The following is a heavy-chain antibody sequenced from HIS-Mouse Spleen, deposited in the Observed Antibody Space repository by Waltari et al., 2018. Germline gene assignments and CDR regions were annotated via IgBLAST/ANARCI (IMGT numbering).Heavy chain of an antibody. CDR2: INHSGST. V-gene: IGHV4-34*01. CDR1: GGSFSGYY. D-gene: IGHD6-13*01. J-gene: IGHJ4*02. CDR3: ARGKGSSSWYYFDY. Sequence: QVQLQQWGAGLLKPSETLSLPCAVYGGSFSGYYWSWLRQHPGKGLEWIGEINHSGSTNYNPSLKSRVTISVDTSKNQFSLKLSSVTAADTAVYYCARGKGSSSWYYFDYWGQGTLVTVSS.